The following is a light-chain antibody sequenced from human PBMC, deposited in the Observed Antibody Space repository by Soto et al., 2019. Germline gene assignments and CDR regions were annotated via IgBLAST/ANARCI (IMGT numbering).Light chain of an antibody. CDR2: AAS. Sequence: IQLTQSPSSLSASVGDRVTITCRASQGISTYLAWYQQKPGKAPKLLIYAASTLHSGVPSRFSGSGSGTDFTLTISSLQPEDFATYYCQQLNSYPPAFGKGTKVEIK. CDR3: QQLNSYPPA. CDR1: QGISTY. V-gene: IGKV1-9*01. J-gene: IGKJ1*01.